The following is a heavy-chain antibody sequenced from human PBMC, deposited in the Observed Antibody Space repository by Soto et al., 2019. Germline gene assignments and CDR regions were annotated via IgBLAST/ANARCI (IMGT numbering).Heavy chain of an antibody. D-gene: IGHD3-3*01. CDR1: GYTFTSYD. CDR2: MNPNSGNT. Sequence: ASVKVSCKASGYTFTSYDINWVRQATGQGLEWMGWMNPNSGNTGYAQKFQGRVTMTRNTSISTAYMELSSLRSEDTAVYYCARGGYDFWSGTHAFDIWGQGTMVNVS. V-gene: IGHV1-8*01. CDR3: ARGGYDFWSGTHAFDI. J-gene: IGHJ3*02.